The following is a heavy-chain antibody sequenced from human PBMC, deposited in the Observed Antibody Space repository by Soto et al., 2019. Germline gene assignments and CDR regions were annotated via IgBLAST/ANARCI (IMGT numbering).Heavy chain of an antibody. J-gene: IGHJ4*02. Sequence: QVQLQESGPGLVKPSQTLSLTCTVSGGSISSGGYYWSWIRQHPGKGLEWIGYIYDSGSTYYNPSLKGRVTISVDTSKNQFSLKLSSVTAADTAVYYCAGHDYGDYYFDYWGQGTLVTVSS. D-gene: IGHD4-17*01. CDR1: GGSISSGGYY. CDR3: AGHDYGDYYFDY. CDR2: IYDSGST. V-gene: IGHV4-31*03.